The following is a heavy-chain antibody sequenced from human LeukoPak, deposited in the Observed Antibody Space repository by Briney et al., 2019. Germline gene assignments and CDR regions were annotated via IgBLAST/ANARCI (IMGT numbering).Heavy chain of an antibody. Sequence: ASVKVSCKASGYTFTSYGISWVRQAPGQGLEWMGWISAYNGNTNYAQKLQGRVTMTTDTSTSTAYMELRSLRSDDTAVYYCARDLTAIWFGELSHSFDHWGQGTLVTVSS. J-gene: IGHJ4*02. CDR3: ARDLTAIWFGELSHSFDH. CDR1: GYTFTSYG. V-gene: IGHV1-18*01. D-gene: IGHD3-10*01. CDR2: ISAYNGNT.